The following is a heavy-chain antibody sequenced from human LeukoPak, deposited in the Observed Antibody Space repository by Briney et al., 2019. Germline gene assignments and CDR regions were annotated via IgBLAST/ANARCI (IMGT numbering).Heavy chain of an antibody. J-gene: IGHJ4*02. CDR2: IYPGDSET. Sequence: GEPLNISCKASGSSFTSYLIGGVRPLHGKGLEWMGIIYPGDSETRYHPAFQGQVTTSDDKSISTAYLQWSSLKASDTAMYYCARQVDTAMVTFDYWGQGTLVTVSS. CDR1: GSSFTSYL. CDR3: ARQVDTAMVTFDY. V-gene: IGHV5-51*01. D-gene: IGHD5-18*01.